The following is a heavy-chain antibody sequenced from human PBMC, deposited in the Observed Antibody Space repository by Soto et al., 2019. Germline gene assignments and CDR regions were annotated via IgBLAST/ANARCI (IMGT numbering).Heavy chain of an antibody. V-gene: IGHV1-46*01. J-gene: IGHJ5*02. CDR1: GYTFTSYY. Sequence: ASVKVSCKASGYTFTSYYMHWVRQAPGQGLGWMGIINPSGGSTSYAQKFQGRVTMTRDTSTSTVYMELSSLRSEDTAVYYCARGHDYYGSGSYYKVIGNWFDPWGQGTLVTVSS. CDR2: INPSGGST. CDR3: ARGHDYYGSGSYYKVIGNWFDP. D-gene: IGHD3-10*01.